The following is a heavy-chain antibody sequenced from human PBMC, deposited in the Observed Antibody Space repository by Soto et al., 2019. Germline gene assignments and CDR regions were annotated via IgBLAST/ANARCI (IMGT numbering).Heavy chain of an antibody. D-gene: IGHD3-22*01. CDR3: ATDPSRYDSSGYYPGGLFY. CDR1: GYTLTELS. V-gene: IGHV1-24*01. J-gene: IGHJ4*02. Sequence: GASVKVSCKVSGYTLTELSMHWVRQAPGKGLEWMGGFDPEDGETIYAQKFQGRVTMTEDTSTDTAYMELSSLRSEDTAVYYCATDPSRYDSSGYYPGGLFYWGQGTLVTVSS. CDR2: FDPEDGET.